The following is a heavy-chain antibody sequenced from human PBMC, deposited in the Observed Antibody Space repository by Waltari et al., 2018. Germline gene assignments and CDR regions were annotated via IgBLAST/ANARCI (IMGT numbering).Heavy chain of an antibody. Sequence: HVQLVQSGAEVKKPGASVKVSCRASGYSFIDYYIHWVRQAPGHGLEWVGWTKPVSGGTNEGQNCQGRGTRTRETCIETGYRELTRLTADDTALYDGAKGVWIQSGAFEIWGQGTMVIVYS. CDR2: TKPVSGGT. J-gene: IGHJ3*02. D-gene: IGHD5-18*01. V-gene: IGHV1-2*02. CDR1: GYSFIDYY. CDR3: AKGVWIQSGAFEI.